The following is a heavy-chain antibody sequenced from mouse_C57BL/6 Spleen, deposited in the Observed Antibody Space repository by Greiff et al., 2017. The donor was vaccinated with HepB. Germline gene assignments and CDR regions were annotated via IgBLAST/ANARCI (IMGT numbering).Heavy chain of an antibody. CDR1: GFNIKDDY. CDR2: IDPENGDT. Sequence: EVQRQQSGAELVRPGASVKLSCTASGFNIKDDYMHWVKQRPEQGLEWIGWIDPENGDTEYASKFQGKATITADTSSNTAYLQLSSLTSEDTAVYYCTTRTTVVAYWYFDVWGTGTTVTVSS. D-gene: IGHD1-1*01. CDR3: TTRTTVVAYWYFDV. V-gene: IGHV14-4*01. J-gene: IGHJ1*03.